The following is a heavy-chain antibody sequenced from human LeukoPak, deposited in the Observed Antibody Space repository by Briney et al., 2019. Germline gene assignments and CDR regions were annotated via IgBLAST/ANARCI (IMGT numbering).Heavy chain of an antibody. CDR2: IYHSGST. CDR1: GGSISSGGYY. V-gene: IGHV4-30-2*01. J-gene: IGHJ4*02. D-gene: IGHD1-1*01. Sequence: SETLSLTCTVSGGSISSGGYYWSWIRQPPGKGLEWIGYIYHSGSTYYNPSLKSRVTISVDRSKNQFSLKLSSVTAADTAVYYCARVLEELVNYFDYWGQGTLVTVSS. CDR3: ARVLEELVNYFDY.